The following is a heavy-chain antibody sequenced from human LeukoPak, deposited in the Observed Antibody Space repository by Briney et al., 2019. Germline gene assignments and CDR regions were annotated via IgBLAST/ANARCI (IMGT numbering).Heavy chain of an antibody. D-gene: IGHD1-26*01. CDR1: GGSISNY. V-gene: IGHV4-59*08. Sequence: PSETLSLTCTVSGGSISNYWSWIRQPPGKGLEWIGYIYYSGSTYYNPSLKSRVTISVDTSKNQFSLKLSSVTAADTAVYYCARHSRSLREPHIDYWGQGTLVTVSS. CDR2: IYYSGST. CDR3: ARHSRSLREPHIDY. J-gene: IGHJ4*02.